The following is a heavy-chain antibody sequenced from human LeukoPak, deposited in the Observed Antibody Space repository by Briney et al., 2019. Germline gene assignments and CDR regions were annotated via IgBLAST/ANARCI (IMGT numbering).Heavy chain of an antibody. Sequence: SESLSLTCTDSGGSISIYYWSWIRQPPGKGLQWLGYIYYSGSTNYNPSLKSRVTISVDTSKNQFSLKLSSVTAADTAVYYCARGWGSGYYYRGAPYFDYWGQGTLVTVSS. CDR2: IYYSGST. J-gene: IGHJ4*02. CDR3: ARGWGSGYYYRGAPYFDY. V-gene: IGHV4-59*01. D-gene: IGHD3-22*01. CDR1: GGSISIYY.